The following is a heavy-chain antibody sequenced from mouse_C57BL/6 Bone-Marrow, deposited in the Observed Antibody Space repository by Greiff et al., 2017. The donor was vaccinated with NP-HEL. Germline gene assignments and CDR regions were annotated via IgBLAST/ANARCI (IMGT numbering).Heavy chain of an antibody. CDR2: IDPSDSET. CDR3: ARGNYYGSSDYFDY. Sequence: QVQLQQPGAELVRPGSSVKLSCKASGYTFTSYWMHWVKQRPIQGLEWIGNIDPSDSETHYNQKFKDKATLTVDKSSSTAYMQLSSLTSEDSAVYYGARGNYYGSSDYFDYWGQGTTLTVSS. CDR1: GYTFTSYW. V-gene: IGHV1-52*01. J-gene: IGHJ2*01. D-gene: IGHD1-1*01.